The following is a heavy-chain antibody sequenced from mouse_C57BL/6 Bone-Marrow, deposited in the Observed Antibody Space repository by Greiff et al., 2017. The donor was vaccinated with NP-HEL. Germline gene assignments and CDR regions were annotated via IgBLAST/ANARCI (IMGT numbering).Heavy chain of an antibody. V-gene: IGHV1-55*01. CDR3: ASTAQARDYAMDY. CDR2: IYPGSGST. J-gene: IGHJ4*01. Sequence: QVQLQQPGAELVKPGASVKMSCKASGYTFTSYWITWVKQRPGQGLEWIGDIYPGSGSTNYNEKFKSKATLTVDTSSSTAYMQLSSLTSEDSAVYYCASTAQARDYAMDYWGQGTSVTVSS. CDR1: GYTFTSYW. D-gene: IGHD3-2*02.